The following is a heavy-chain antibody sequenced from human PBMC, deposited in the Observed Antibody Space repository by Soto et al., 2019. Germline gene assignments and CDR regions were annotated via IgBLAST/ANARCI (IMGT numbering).Heavy chain of an antibody. CDR2: IKSKTDGGTI. Sequence: LRLSCAASGFTFTNAWMTWVRQAPGKGLEWVGRIKSKTDGGTIDYAAPVKGRFTTSRDDSKNTLYLQMNSLKTEDTAVYYCTTGPNLRPLAAFDIWGQGTMVTVSS. J-gene: IGHJ3*02. CDR1: GFTFTNAW. CDR3: TTGPNLRPLAAFDI. V-gene: IGHV3-15*01.